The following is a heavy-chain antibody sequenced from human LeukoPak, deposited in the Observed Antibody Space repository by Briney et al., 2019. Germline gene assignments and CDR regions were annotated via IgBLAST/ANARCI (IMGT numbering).Heavy chain of an antibody. CDR3: ARYGSGSYSTHFDY. J-gene: IGHJ4*02. V-gene: IGHV4-31*03. D-gene: IGHD1-26*01. CDR2: IYYSGST. Sequence: SETLSLTCTVSGGSISSGGYYWSWIRQHPGKGLEWIGYIYYSGSTYYNPSLKSRVTISVDTSKNQFSLKLSSVTAADTAVYYCARYGSGSYSTHFDYWGQGTLVTVSS. CDR1: GGSISSGGYY.